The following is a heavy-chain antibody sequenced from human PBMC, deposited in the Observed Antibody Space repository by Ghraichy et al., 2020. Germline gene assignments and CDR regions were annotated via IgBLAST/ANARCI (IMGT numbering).Heavy chain of an antibody. D-gene: IGHD6-19*01. CDR3: ARGGYSSGWYFGGGDY. V-gene: IGHV1-2*02. J-gene: IGHJ4*02. CDR2: INPNSGGT. Sequence: ASVKVSCKASGYTFTGYYMHWVRQAPGQGLEWMGWINPNSGGTNYAQKFQGRVTMTRDTSISTAYMELSRLRSDDTAVYYCARGGYSSGWYFGGGDYWGQGTLVTVSS. CDR1: GYTFTGYY.